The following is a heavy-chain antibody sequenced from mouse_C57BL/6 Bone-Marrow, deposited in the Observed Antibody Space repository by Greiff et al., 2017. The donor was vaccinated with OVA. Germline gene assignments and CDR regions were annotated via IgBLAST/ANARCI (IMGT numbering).Heavy chain of an antibody. D-gene: IGHD2-5*01. CDR1: GFTFSSYA. Sequence: EVHLVESGEGLVKPGGSLKLSCAASGFTFSSYAMSWVRQTPEKRLEWVAYISSGGDYIYYADTVKGRFTISRDNARNTLYLQMSSLKSEDTAMYYCTRAYYSNLYWYFDVWGTGTTVTVSS. V-gene: IGHV5-9-1*02. J-gene: IGHJ1*03. CDR3: TRAYYSNLYWYFDV. CDR2: ISSGGDYI.